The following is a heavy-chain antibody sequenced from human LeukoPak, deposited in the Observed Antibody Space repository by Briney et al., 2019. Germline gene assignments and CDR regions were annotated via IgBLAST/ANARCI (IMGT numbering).Heavy chain of an antibody. D-gene: IGHD3-10*01. CDR2: MNPNSGNT. Sequence: GASVKVSCKASGYTFTTYDINWVRQATGQGLEWMGWMNPNSGNTGYAQKFQGRVTMTRNTSMSTAYMEPNSLRSEDTAVYYCARANYYGSGKKDLDYWGQGTLVTVSS. CDR3: ARANYYGSGKKDLDY. J-gene: IGHJ4*02. V-gene: IGHV1-8*01. CDR1: GYTFTTYD.